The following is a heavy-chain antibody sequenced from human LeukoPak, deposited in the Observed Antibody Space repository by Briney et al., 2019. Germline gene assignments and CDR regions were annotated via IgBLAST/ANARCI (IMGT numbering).Heavy chain of an antibody. CDR3: ARDSSIAAAGYMDV. CDR2: IYTSGST. V-gene: IGHV4-4*07. D-gene: IGHD6-13*01. CDR1: GGSISSYY. Sequence: SETLSLTCTVSGGSISSYYWSWIRQPAGKGLEWIGRIYTSGSTNYNPSLKSRVTMSVDTSKNQFSLKLSSVTAADTAVYYCARDSSIAAAGYMDVWGEGTTVTVSS. J-gene: IGHJ6*03.